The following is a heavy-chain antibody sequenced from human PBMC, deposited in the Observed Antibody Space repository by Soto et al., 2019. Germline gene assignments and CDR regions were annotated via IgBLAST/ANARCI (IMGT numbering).Heavy chain of an antibody. Sequence: QVQLVESGGGLVKPGGSLRLSCAASGFTFSDYYMSWIRQAPGKGLEWVSYISSSSSYTNYADSVKGRFTISRDNAKNSLYLQMNSLRAEDTAVYYCARIERYDYTFGYCGQGTLVTVSS. D-gene: IGHD3-16*01. CDR2: ISSSSSYT. CDR1: GFTFSDYY. J-gene: IGHJ4*02. V-gene: IGHV3-11*06. CDR3: ARIERYDYTFGY.